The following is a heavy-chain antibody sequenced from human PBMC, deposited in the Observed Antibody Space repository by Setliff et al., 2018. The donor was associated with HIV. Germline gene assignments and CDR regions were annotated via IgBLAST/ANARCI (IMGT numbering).Heavy chain of an antibody. Sequence: GGSLRLSCAASGFSFSNYWMHWVRQAPGKGLVWVSRINTDGRTITYADSVKGRFTISRGNAKNTLYLHMNSLRAEDTAVYYCARDRSDDVGSFHHWGQGTLVTVSS. CDR2: INTDGRTI. D-gene: IGHD6-19*01. J-gene: IGHJ4*02. CDR1: GFSFSNYW. V-gene: IGHV3-74*03. CDR3: ARDRSDDVGSFHH.